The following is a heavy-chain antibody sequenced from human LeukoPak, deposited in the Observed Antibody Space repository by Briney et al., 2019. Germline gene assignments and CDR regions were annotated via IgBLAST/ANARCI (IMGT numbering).Heavy chain of an antibody. CDR1: GGSISSHY. CDR3: ARGPPQGWFDP. Sequence: SETLSLTCTVSGGSISSHYWSWIRQPPGRGLEWIGYIYYSGSTNYNPSLKSRVTISVDTSKNQFSLKLSSVTAADTAVYYCARGPPQGWFDPWGQGTLVTVSS. J-gene: IGHJ5*02. CDR2: IYYSGST. V-gene: IGHV4-59*11.